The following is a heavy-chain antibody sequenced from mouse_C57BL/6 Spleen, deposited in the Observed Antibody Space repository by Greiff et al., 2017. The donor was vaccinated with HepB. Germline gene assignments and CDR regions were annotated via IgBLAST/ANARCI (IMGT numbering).Heavy chain of an antibody. CDR3: RSYYYGSPVAY. D-gene: IGHD1-1*01. V-gene: IGHV1-61*01. Sequence: QVQLQQPGAELVRPGSSVKLSCKASGYTFTSYWMDWVKQRPGQGLEWIGNIYPSDSETHYNQKFKDKATLTVDKSSSTAYMQLSSLTSEDSAVYYCRSYYYGSPVAYWGQGTLVTVSA. CDR1: GYTFTSYW. J-gene: IGHJ3*01. CDR2: IYPSDSET.